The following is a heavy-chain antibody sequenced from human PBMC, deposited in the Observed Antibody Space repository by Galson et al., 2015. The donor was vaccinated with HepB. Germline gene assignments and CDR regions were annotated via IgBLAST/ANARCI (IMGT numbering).Heavy chain of an antibody. Sequence: CAISGDSVSSNRAAWNWIRQSPSRGLEWLGRTYYRSKWYNDYAVAVRSRVTINADTSKNQFSLQLNSVTAEDTAVYYCARDKDHFDYWGQGTPVTVSS. CDR2: TYYRSKWYN. J-gene: IGHJ4*02. CDR3: ARDKDHFDY. CDR1: GDSVSSNRAA. V-gene: IGHV6-1*01.